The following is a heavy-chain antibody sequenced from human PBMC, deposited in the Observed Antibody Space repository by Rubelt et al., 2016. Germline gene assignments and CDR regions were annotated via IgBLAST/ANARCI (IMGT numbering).Heavy chain of an antibody. CDR2: INPNSGGT. J-gene: IGHJ4*02. CDR3: ALSTVAASNDY. Sequence: QVQLVQSGAEVEKPGASVKVSCKASGYSFTSFGISWVRQAPGQGLEWMGWINPNSGGTNYAQKFQGRVTMTRDTSISTAYMELSRLRSDDTAVYYCALSTVAASNDYWGQGTLVTVSS. CDR1: GYSFTSFG. V-gene: IGHV1-2*02. D-gene: IGHD4-23*01.